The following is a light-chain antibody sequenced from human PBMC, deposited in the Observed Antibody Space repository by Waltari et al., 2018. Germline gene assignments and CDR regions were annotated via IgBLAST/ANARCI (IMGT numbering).Light chain of an antibody. V-gene: IGKV2-30*02. CDR2: KVS. Sequence: DVVMTQSPLSLPVNPGQPATISCTSSQSLVHRDGNTYLNWFHQRPGQSPRRLFYKVSYRDSGVPDRVSGSGSGPDFTLTISRVEAGDVGIYYCMQATHWPYTFGQGTKLEI. J-gene: IGKJ2*01. CDR1: QSLVHRDGNTY. CDR3: MQATHWPYT.